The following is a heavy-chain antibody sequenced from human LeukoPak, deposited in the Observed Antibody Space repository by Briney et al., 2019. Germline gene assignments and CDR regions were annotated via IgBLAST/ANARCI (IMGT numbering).Heavy chain of an antibody. CDR3: AKDRGLGGYSSSWTLH. CDR1: GFTFSSYG. D-gene: IGHD6-13*01. CDR2: IRYDGSNK. Sequence: GGSLRLSCAASGFTFSSYGMHWVRQAPGKGLEWVAFIRYDGSNKYYADSVKGRFTISRDNSKNTLYLQMNSLRAEDTAVYYCAKDRGLGGYSSSWTLHWGQGTLVTLSS. V-gene: IGHV3-30*02. J-gene: IGHJ4*02.